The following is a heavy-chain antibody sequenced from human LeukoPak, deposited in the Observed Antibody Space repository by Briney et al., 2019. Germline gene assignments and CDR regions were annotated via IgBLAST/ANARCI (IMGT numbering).Heavy chain of an antibody. CDR2: IRGSGGNT. CDR3: AKDPGDLDAFDI. V-gene: IGHV3-23*01. D-gene: IGHD7-27*01. CDR1: GFIFSSYV. J-gene: IGHJ3*02. Sequence: GGSLRLSCAASGFIFSSYVISWVRQTPGKGLEWVSAIRGSGGNTYYADSAKGRFTMSRDNSKNTLYLQMNSLRAEDTAVYYCAKDPGDLDAFDIWGQGTMVTVSS.